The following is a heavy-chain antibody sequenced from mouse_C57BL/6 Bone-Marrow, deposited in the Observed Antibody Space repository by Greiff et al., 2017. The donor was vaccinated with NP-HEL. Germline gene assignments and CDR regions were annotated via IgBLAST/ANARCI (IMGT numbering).Heavy chain of an antibody. CDR3: ASLGTGYFDV. V-gene: IGHV5-9*01. J-gene: IGHJ1*03. Sequence: EVKLVESGGGLVKPGGSLKLSCAASGFTFSSYTMSWVRQTPEKRLEWVATISGGGGNTYYPDSVKGRFTISRDNAKNTLYLQMSSLRSEDTALYYCASLGTGYFDVWGTGTTVTVSS. D-gene: IGHD3-3*01. CDR2: ISGGGGNT. CDR1: GFTFSSYT.